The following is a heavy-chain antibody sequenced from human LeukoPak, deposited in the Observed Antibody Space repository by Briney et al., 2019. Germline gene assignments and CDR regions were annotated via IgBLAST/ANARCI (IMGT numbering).Heavy chain of an antibody. Sequence: ASVKVSCKASGYTFTSYDISWVRQATGQGLEWMGWMNPNSGNTGYAQKFQGGVTMTRNTSISTAYMELSSLRSEDTAVYYCAVNYYDSSTRVAFDIWGQGTMVTVSS. CDR1: GYTFTSYD. CDR2: MNPNSGNT. CDR3: AVNYYDSSTRVAFDI. J-gene: IGHJ3*02. D-gene: IGHD3-22*01. V-gene: IGHV1-8*01.